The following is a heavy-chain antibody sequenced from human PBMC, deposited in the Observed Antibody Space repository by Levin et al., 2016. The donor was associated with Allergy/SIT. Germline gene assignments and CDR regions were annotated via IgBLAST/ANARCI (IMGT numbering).Heavy chain of an antibody. V-gene: IGHV3-23*01. J-gene: IGHJ6*03. D-gene: IGHD6-19*01. Sequence: GESLKISCAASGFTFRSYAMNWVRQAPGKGLEWVSDISGSGGSTYYADSVKGRFTISRDNSKNTLYLQMNSLRAEDTAVYYCAKGVVEQWLMHYYYYYMDVWGKGTTVTVSS. CDR3: AKGVVEQWLMHYYYYYMDV. CDR1: GFTFRSYA. CDR2: ISGSGGST.